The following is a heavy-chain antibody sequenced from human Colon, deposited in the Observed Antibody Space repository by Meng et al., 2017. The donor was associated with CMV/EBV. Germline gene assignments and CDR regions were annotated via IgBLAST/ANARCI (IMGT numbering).Heavy chain of an antibody. J-gene: IGHJ5*02. D-gene: IGHD3-10*01. CDR1: GNTLSTYV. CDR3: ATGGSPFFNP. CDR2: ISANNGNT. Sequence: QLVQSKTEVKKPGESEKVSCKASGNTLSTYVISWVRQAPGQGLEWMVWISANNGNTNYGNKFQGRVTMTTDTSTNTAYMELRSLRSDDTAVYYCATGGSPFFNPWGQGTLVTVSS. V-gene: IGHV1-18*01.